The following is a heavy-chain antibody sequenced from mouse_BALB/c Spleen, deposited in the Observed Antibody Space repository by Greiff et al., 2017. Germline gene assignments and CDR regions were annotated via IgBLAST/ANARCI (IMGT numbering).Heavy chain of an antibody. CDR3: ARQEALTGWFDY. CDR2: ISSGGSYT. J-gene: IGHJ2*01. Sequence: EVQRVESGGGLVKPGGSLKLSCAASGFTFSSYAMSWVRQTPEKRLEWVATISSGGSYTYYPDSVKGRFTISRDNAKNTLYLQMSSLRSEDTAMYYCARQEALTGWFDYWGQGTTLTVSS. V-gene: IGHV5-9-3*01. CDR1: GFTFSSYA. D-gene: IGHD4-1*01.